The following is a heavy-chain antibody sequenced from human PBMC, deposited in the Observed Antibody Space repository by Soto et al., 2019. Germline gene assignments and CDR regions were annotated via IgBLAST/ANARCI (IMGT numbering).Heavy chain of an antibody. CDR2: ITADGGT. Sequence: EVQVLESGGGLVQPGGSLRLSCEGSGFTVSSHAMTWIRQAPGKGPEWGSTITADGGTYYADSVKGRFAMSRDTSESTLYLQMNSLGAEDTAAYYCAPHVSCSGGSCQYDAFAIRGQGTMVTVSS. J-gene: IGHJ3*02. CDR1: GFTVSSHA. V-gene: IGHV3-23*01. D-gene: IGHD2-15*01. CDR3: APHVSCSGGSCQYDAFAI.